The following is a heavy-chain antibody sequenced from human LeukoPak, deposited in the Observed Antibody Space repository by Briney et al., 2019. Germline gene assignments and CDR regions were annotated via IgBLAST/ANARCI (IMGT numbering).Heavy chain of an antibody. Sequence: GASVKVSCQASGYTLTSYGIRWVQQAPGQGLEWMGWISAYNGNTDYAQKLQGRVTMTTDTSTSTAYMELRSVRSDDTAVYYCARDQGLRILVDWGQGTLVTVSS. CDR1: GYTLTSYG. J-gene: IGHJ4*02. CDR2: ISAYNGNT. V-gene: IGHV1-18*04. D-gene: IGHD6-25*01. CDR3: ARDQGLRILVD.